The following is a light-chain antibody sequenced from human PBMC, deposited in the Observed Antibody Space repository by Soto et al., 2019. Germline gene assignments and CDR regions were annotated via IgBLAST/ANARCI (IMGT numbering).Light chain of an antibody. CDR1: QSVSNS. J-gene: IGKJ4*01. Sequence: EIVLTQSPATLSLSPGERATLYCWASQSVSNSLAWYQQRPGQSPRLLIYDVSTRATGIPARFGGSGSGTDFTLTISSLETEDFAVYYCQQRTNWPLTFGGGTKVDIK. CDR2: DVS. V-gene: IGKV3-11*01. CDR3: QQRTNWPLT.